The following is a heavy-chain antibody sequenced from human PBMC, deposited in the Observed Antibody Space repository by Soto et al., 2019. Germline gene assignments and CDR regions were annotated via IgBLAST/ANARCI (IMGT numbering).Heavy chain of an antibody. Sequence: EVQLVESGGGLVQPGGSLRLSCAASGFTFSSYSMNWVRQAPGKGLEWVSVISSSSSAIYYAYSVKGRFTISRDNAKNSLYLQMNSLRAEDTAVYYCARGSGTSRDYFDYWGQGTLVTVSS. CDR3: ARGSGTSRDYFDY. CDR1: GFTFSSYS. V-gene: IGHV3-48*01. CDR2: ISSSSSAI. J-gene: IGHJ4*02. D-gene: IGHD2-2*01.